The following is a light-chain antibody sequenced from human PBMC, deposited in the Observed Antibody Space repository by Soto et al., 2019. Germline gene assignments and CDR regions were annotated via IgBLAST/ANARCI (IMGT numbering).Light chain of an antibody. Sequence: DIQMTQSPSSLSASVGDRVTITCRASQSISSYLDWYQQKPGKAPKLLIYAASSLQSGVPSRFSVSGSGTDFTLTISSLQPEDFATYYCQQSYSTSWTFGQGNKVEIK. CDR1: QSISSY. CDR3: QQSYSTSWT. V-gene: IGKV1-39*01. CDR2: AAS. J-gene: IGKJ1*01.